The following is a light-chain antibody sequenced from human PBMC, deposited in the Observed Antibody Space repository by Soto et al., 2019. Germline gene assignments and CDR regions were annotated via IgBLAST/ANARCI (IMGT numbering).Light chain of an antibody. CDR2: GNS. V-gene: IGLV1-40*01. J-gene: IGLJ3*02. Sequence: CTVSSSNIGAGYAVHWYQQLPGTAPKLLIYGNSNRPSGVPDRFSGSKSGTSASLAITGLQAEDEADYYCQSYDSSLSGSVFGGGTKVTVL. CDR1: SSNIGAGYA. CDR3: QSYDSSLSGSV.